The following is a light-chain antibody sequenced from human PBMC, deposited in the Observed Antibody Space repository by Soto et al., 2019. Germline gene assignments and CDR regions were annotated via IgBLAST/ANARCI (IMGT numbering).Light chain of an antibody. CDR2: DVF. Sequence: DIQMTQSASSLPASVGDTVTISCQAGQDISKYLNWFQQKPGKAPKLLIYDVFNVETGVPSRFSGRGSGTDFTLIISNLQPEDFATYYCQQYDQLPITFGGGTKVDIK. V-gene: IGKV1-33*01. CDR3: QQYDQLPIT. CDR1: QDISKY. J-gene: IGKJ4*01.